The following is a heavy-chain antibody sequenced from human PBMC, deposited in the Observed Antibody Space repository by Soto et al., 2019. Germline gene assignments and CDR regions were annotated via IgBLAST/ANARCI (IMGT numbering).Heavy chain of an antibody. D-gene: IGHD3-10*01. CDR3: ARHGGVVRGGTGAFDI. CDR2: IIPILGIA. V-gene: IGHV1-69*02. Sequence: QVQLVQSGAEVKKPGSSVKVSCKASGGTFSSYTISWVRQAPGQGLEWMGRIIPILGIANYAQKFQGRVTITADKSTSTAYMELSSLRSEDTAVYYCARHGGVVRGGTGAFDIWGQGTMVTVSS. J-gene: IGHJ3*02. CDR1: GGTFSSYT.